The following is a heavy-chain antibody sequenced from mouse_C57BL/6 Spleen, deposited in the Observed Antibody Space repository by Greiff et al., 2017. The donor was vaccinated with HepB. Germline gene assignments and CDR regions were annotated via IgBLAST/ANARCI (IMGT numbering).Heavy chain of an antibody. CDR1: GYTFTDYY. Sequence: VQLQQSGPELVKPGASVKISCKASGYTFTDYYMNWVKQSHGKSLEWIGDINPNNGGTSYNQKFKGKATLTVDKSSSTAYMELRSLTSEDSAVYYCVDAMDYWGQGTSVTVSS. CDR2: INPNNGGT. V-gene: IGHV1-26*01. J-gene: IGHJ4*01. CDR3: VDAMDY.